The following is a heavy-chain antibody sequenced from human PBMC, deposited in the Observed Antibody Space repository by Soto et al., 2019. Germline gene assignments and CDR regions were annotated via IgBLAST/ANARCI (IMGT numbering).Heavy chain of an antibody. CDR2: ISSSSTYI. J-gene: IGHJ4*02. Sequence: EVQLVESGGGLVKPGGSLRLSCAASGFTFSSHTMNWVRQAPGKGLEWVSSISSSSTYIYYADSVKGRFTISRENAKNSLYLQKNSLRAEDTAVYYWAGVFGYCSGGACSSLDYWGQGTLVTVSS. V-gene: IGHV3-21*01. CDR1: GFTFSSHT. CDR3: AGVFGYCSGGACSSLDY. D-gene: IGHD2-15*01.